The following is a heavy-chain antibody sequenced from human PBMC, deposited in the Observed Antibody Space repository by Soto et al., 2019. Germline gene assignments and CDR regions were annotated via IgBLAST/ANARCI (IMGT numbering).Heavy chain of an antibody. Sequence: GGSLRLSCTASGFTFGDYAMSWFRQAPGKGLEWVGFIRSKAYGGTTEYAASVKGRFTISRDDSKSIAYLQMNSLKTEDTAVYYCTRDTSGSYYGSHGYYYYYGMDVWGQGTTVTVSS. CDR1: GFTFGDYA. J-gene: IGHJ6*02. CDR2: IRSKAYGGTT. D-gene: IGHD1-26*01. CDR3: TRDTSGSYYGSHGYYYYYGMDV. V-gene: IGHV3-49*03.